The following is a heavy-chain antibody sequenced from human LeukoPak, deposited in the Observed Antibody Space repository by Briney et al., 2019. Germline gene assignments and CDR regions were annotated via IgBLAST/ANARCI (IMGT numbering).Heavy chain of an antibody. CDR3: ARGFTEWLSWFDP. J-gene: IGHJ5*02. D-gene: IGHD3-3*01. Sequence: ASVKVSCKASGGTFSSYAISWVRQAPGQGLEWMGRIIPIFGTANYAQKFQGRVTITTDESTSTAYMELSSLRSEDTAVYYCARGFTEWLSWFDPWGQGTLVTVSS. CDR2: IIPIFGTA. V-gene: IGHV1-69*05. CDR1: GGTFSSYA.